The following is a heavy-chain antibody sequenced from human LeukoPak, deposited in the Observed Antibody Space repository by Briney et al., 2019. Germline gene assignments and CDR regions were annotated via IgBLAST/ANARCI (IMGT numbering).Heavy chain of an antibody. V-gene: IGHV4-39*01. Sequence: PSESLSLTCTVSGGSISSSSYYWGWIRQPPGRGLEWIGSIYYSGSTYYNPSLKSRVTISVDTSKNQFSLKLSSVTAADTAVYYCARLRDIYDSGGYLDYWGQGTLVTVSS. J-gene: IGHJ4*02. CDR3: ARLRDIYDSGGYLDY. CDR2: IYYSGST. CDR1: GGSISSSSYY. D-gene: IGHD3-22*01.